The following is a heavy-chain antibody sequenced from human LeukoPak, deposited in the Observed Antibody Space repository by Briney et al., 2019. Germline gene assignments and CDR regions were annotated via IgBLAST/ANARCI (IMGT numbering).Heavy chain of an antibody. CDR1: GGSISSYY. CDR3: ARGDSSGYPREGFDY. J-gene: IGHJ4*02. D-gene: IGHD3-22*01. V-gene: IGHV4-4*07. CDR2: IYTSGST. Sequence: SETLSLTCTVSGGSISSYYWSWIRQPAGKGLEWIGRIYTSGSTNYNPSLKSRVTMSVDTSKSQFSLKLSSVTAADTAVYYCARGDSSGYPREGFDYWGQGTLVTVSS.